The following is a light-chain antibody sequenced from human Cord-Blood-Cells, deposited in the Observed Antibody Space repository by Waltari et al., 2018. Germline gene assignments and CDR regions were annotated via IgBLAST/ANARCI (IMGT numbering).Light chain of an antibody. Sequence: ILLTQSPSSLSASVGDSATTTRPTSQGISSYFAWYQQKPRKAPKLLIYASSTLQSGVPSRFSGSGSGTDFTLTSSSLQPEDFATYYCQQLNSYPLTFGGGTKVEIK. J-gene: IGKJ4*01. CDR2: ASS. V-gene: IGKV1-9*01. CDR3: QQLNSYPLT. CDR1: QGISSY.